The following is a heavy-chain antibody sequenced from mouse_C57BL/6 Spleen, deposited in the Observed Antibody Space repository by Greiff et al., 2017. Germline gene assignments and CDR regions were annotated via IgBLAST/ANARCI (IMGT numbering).Heavy chain of an antibody. D-gene: IGHD2-2*01. Sequence: QVTLKESGPGILQSSQTLSLTCSFSGFSLSTSGMGVSWIRQPSGKGLEWLAHIYWDDDKRYNPSLKSRLTISKDTSRNQVFLKITSVDTADTATYYCARREAGYYWYFDVWGTGTTVTVSS. J-gene: IGHJ1*03. CDR2: IYWDDDK. CDR1: GFSLSTSGMG. CDR3: ARREAGYYWYFDV. V-gene: IGHV8-12*01.